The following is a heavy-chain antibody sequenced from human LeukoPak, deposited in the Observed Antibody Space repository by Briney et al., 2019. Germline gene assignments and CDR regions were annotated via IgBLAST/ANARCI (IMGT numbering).Heavy chain of an antibody. Sequence: ASVKVSCKASGYTFTGYYMHWVRQAPGQGLEWMGWINPNSGGTNYAQKFQGRVTMTTDTSTSTAYMELRSLRSDDTAVYYCARNVLRYFDWLLGEFDYWGQGTLVTVSS. CDR1: GYTFTGYY. V-gene: IGHV1-2*02. D-gene: IGHD3-9*01. CDR2: INPNSGGT. CDR3: ARNVLRYFDWLLGEFDY. J-gene: IGHJ4*02.